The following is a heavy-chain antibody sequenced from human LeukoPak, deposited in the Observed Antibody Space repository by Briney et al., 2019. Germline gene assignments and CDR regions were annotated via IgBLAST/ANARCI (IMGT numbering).Heavy chain of an antibody. CDR2: ISAYNGNT. V-gene: IGHV1-18*01. J-gene: IGHJ6*02. CDR1: GYTFTSYG. CDR3: ARVGEMATITGYYYYGMDV. Sequence: GASVKVSCKASGYTFTSYGISGVRQAPGQGLEWIGWISAYNGNTNYAQKLQGRVTMTTDTSTSTAYMELRSLRSDDTAVYYCARVGEMATITGYYYYGMDVWGQGTTVTVSS. D-gene: IGHD5-24*01.